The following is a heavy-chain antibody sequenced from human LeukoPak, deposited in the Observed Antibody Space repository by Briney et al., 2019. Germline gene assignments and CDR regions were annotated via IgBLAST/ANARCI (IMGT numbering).Heavy chain of an antibody. CDR2: IYYSGST. CDR1: GGSISSGSYF. Sequence: SETLSLTCNVSGGSISSGSYFWGWVRQPPGKGLEWIGSIYYSGSTYYNPSLKSRVTVSVDTSKNQFSLKLTSVTAADTAVYYCARDRACSNGICSYFDYWGQGTVVAVSS. V-gene: IGHV4-39*01. CDR3: ARDRACSNGICSYFDY. D-gene: IGHD2-8*01. J-gene: IGHJ4*02.